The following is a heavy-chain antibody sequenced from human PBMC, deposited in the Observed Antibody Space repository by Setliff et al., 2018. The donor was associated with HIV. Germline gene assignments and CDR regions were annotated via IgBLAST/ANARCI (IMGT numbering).Heavy chain of an antibody. CDR2: IKSKTNGGDGTA. V-gene: IGHV3-15*01. Sequence: PGGSLRLSCAGSGFTFTDAWLSWVRQAPGKGLEWVARIKSKTNGGDGTADYATPVRGRFTISRDESRDTVYLQMNSLKTEDTAMYYCTTAPFTMIIVDINKGAFDIWGQGTTVTVSS. J-gene: IGHJ3*02. D-gene: IGHD3-22*01. CDR3: TTAPFTMIIVDINKGAFDI. CDR1: GFTFTDAW.